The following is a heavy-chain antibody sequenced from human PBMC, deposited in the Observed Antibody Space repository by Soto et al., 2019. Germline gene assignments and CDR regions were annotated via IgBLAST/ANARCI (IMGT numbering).Heavy chain of an antibody. CDR1: GGSISSGGYY. J-gene: IGHJ5*02. CDR3: ARHRDIVVVPAAPPHNWFDP. V-gene: IGHV4-31*03. D-gene: IGHD2-2*01. CDR2: IYYSGST. Sequence: QVQLQESGPGLVKPSQTLSLTCTVSGGSISSGGYYWSWIRQHPGKGLEWIGYIYYSGSTYYNPSLKSRVTLSVDTSKNQFSLKLSSVTAADTAVYYCARHRDIVVVPAAPPHNWFDPWGQGTLVTVSS.